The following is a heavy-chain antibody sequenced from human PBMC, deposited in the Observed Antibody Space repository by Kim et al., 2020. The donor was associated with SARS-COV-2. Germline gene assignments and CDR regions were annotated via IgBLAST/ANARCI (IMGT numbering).Heavy chain of an antibody. Sequence: GGSLRLSCAASGFTFSNYGMHWVRQAPGQGLDWVAVIWYDGGIKYYADSVQGRFTISRDNSKNTLYLQMNSLRAEDTAVYYCARGKINFDYWGQGTLVTV. CDR1: GFTFSNYG. V-gene: IGHV3-33*01. CDR2: IWYDGGIK. CDR3: ARGKINFDY. J-gene: IGHJ4*02.